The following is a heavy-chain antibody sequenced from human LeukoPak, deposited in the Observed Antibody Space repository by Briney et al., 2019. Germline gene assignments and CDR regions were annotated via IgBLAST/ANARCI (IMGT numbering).Heavy chain of an antibody. CDR3: ARDWAMVRGVMGHAFDI. CDR2: IYYSGST. J-gene: IGHJ3*02. V-gene: IGHV4-31*03. Sequence: SQTLSLTCTVSGGSISSGGYYWSWIRQHPGKGLEWIGYIYYSGSTYYNPSLKSRVTISVDTSKNQFSLKLSSVTAADTAVYYCARDWAMVRGVMGHAFDIWGQGTMVTASS. D-gene: IGHD3-10*01. CDR1: GGSISSGGYY.